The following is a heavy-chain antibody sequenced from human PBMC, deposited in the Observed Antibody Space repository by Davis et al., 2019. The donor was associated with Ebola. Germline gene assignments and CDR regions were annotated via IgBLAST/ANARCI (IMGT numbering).Heavy chain of an antibody. CDR3: ARDSPGLTGYGMDV. J-gene: IGHJ6*02. CDR2: ISSSGSTI. Sequence: GESLKISCAASGFTFSSYEMNWVRQAPGKGLEWVSYISSSGSTIYYANSVKGRFTISRDNAKNSLYLQMNSLRAEDTAVYYCARDSPGLTGYGMDVWGQGTTVTVSS. D-gene: IGHD3-16*01. V-gene: IGHV3-48*03. CDR1: GFTFSSYE.